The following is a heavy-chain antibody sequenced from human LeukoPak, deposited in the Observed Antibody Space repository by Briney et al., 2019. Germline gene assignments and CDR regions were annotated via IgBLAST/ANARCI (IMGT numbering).Heavy chain of an antibody. CDR1: GGTFISYA. CDR3: ARGGYSYGTFDY. J-gene: IGHJ4*02. V-gene: IGHV1-69*10. CDR2: IIPILGIA. D-gene: IGHD5-18*01. Sequence: SVKVSCKASGGTFISYAISWVRQAPGQGLEWMGEIIPILGIANYAQKFQGRVTITADKSTSTAYMELSSLRSEDTAVYYCARGGYSYGTFDYWGQGTLVTVSS.